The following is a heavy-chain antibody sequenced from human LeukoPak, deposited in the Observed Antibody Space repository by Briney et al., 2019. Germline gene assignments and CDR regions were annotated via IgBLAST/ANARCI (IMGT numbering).Heavy chain of an antibody. CDR3: ARERVVSDYSWFDP. CDR2: INHSGST. CDR1: GGSFSGYY. D-gene: IGHD6-25*01. V-gene: IGHV4-34*01. J-gene: IGHJ5*02. Sequence: PSETLSLTCAVYGGSFSGYYWSWIRQPPGKGLEWIGEINHSGSTNYNPSLKSRVTISVDTSKNQFSLKLSSVTAADTAVYFCARERVVSDYSWFDPWGQGTQVTVSS.